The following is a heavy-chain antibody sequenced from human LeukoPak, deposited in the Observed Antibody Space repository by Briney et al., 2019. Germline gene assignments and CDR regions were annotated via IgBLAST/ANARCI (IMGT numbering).Heavy chain of an antibody. CDR1: GGSMSGYF. D-gene: IGHD6-13*01. CDR3: ARSITSSWYGDFQH. V-gene: IGHV4-59*01. Sequence: TSSETLSLTCTVSGGSMSGYFWSWIRQPPGKGLEWIGYIYYSGSTNYNPSLKSRVTISVDTSKYQFSLKLSSVTAADTAVYYCARSITSSWYGDFQHWGQGTLVTVSS. J-gene: IGHJ1*01. CDR2: IYYSGST.